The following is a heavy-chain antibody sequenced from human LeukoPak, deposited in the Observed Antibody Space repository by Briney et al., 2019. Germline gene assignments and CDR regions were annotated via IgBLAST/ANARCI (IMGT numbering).Heavy chain of an antibody. V-gene: IGHV3-48*03. D-gene: IGHD5-24*01. CDR2: IDSSGSTI. J-gene: IGHJ4*02. Sequence: GGSLRLSCAASGFTFSSYEMNWVRQAPGKGLEWVSYIDSSGSTIHYADSVKGRFTISRDNAKNSLYLQMNSLRAEDTAVYYCARTKEIATISYFDSWGQGTLVTVSS. CDR1: GFTFSSYE. CDR3: ARTKEIATISYFDS.